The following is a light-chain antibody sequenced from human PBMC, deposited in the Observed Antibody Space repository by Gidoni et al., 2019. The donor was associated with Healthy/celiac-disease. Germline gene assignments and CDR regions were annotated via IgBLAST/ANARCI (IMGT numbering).Light chain of an antibody. CDR3: QQRSNGPGELT. J-gene: IGKJ3*01. Sequence: EIVLTQSPATLSLSPGERATLSCRASQSVSSYLAWYQQKPGQAPRLLIYDAANRATGIPARFSGSGSGTDFTLTISSLEPEDFAVYYGQQRSNGPGELTFGPGTKVDIK. CDR1: QSVSSY. V-gene: IGKV3-11*01. CDR2: DAA.